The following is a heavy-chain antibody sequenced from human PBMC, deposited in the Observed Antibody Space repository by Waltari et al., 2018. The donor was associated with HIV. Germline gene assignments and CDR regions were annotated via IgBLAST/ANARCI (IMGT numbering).Heavy chain of an antibody. CDR2: ISYDGINK. D-gene: IGHD3-9*01. Sequence: QVQLVESGGGVVQPGRSLRLSCGASGFTLSSSAMHWVRQAPGKGLEWVSVISYDGINKYYTDSVKGRFTISRDNSRSTLYLQMNSLRAEDTALYYCARASVLRYFDWLLDEDYGMDVWGQGTTVTVSS. CDR1: GFTLSSSA. V-gene: IGHV3-30-3*01. CDR3: ARASVLRYFDWLLDEDYGMDV. J-gene: IGHJ6*02.